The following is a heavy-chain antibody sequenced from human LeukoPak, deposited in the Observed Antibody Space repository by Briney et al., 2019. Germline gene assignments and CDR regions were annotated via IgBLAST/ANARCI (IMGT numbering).Heavy chain of an antibody. CDR2: ISSSGSTI. CDR1: GFTFSSYS. Sequence: PGGSLRLSCAASGFTFSSYSMNWVRQAPGKGLEWVSYISSSGSTIYYADSVKGRFTISRDNAKNPLYLQMNSLRAEDTAVYYCARDYGDYHAFDLWGRGTLVTVSS. CDR3: ARDYGDYHAFDL. J-gene: IGHJ2*01. D-gene: IGHD4-17*01. V-gene: IGHV3-48*04.